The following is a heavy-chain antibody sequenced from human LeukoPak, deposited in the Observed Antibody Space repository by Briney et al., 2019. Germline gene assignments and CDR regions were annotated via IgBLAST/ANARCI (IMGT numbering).Heavy chain of an antibody. CDR2: IYNSGST. D-gene: IGHD3-16*01. CDR1: GGSISIYY. Sequence: SETLSLTCIVSGGSISIYYWNWIRQPPGKGLEWIGYIYNSGSTDYNPSLKRRVTISADTSKNQFSLKLTSVTAADTAVYYCAKDRELGSWGQGILVTVSS. J-gene: IGHJ5*02. CDR3: AKDRELGS. V-gene: IGHV4-59*01.